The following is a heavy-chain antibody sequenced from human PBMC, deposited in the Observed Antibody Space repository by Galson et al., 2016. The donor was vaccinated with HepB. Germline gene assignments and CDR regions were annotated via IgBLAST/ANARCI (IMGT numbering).Heavy chain of an antibody. Sequence: SVKVSCKASGYTFINYGISWVRQAPGQGLEWMGWISVYSGNTKYAQKLQGRVTMTTDTSTSTAYMELRSLRSDDTAVYYCAREDPTTVTAYYYYGMDVWGQGTTVTVSS. V-gene: IGHV1-18*01. CDR1: GYTFINYG. CDR3: AREDPTTVTAYYYYGMDV. D-gene: IGHD4-11*01. CDR2: ISVYSGNT. J-gene: IGHJ6*02.